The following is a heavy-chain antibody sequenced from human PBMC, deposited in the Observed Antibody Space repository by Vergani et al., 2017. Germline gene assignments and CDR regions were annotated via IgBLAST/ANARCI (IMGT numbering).Heavy chain of an antibody. Sequence: VQLVESGGGLVKPGGSLRLSCAASGFSFSDHYMTWIRQAPGKGLEWVSYISNSGNTIEYADSVKGRFSISRDTAKNSLFLQMDSLRAEDTAVYYCARDHRDYSNYPRTFDIWGQGSMVTVSS. CDR1: GFSFSDHY. J-gene: IGHJ3*02. CDR2: ISNSGNTI. V-gene: IGHV3-11*01. D-gene: IGHD4-11*01. CDR3: ARDHRDYSNYPRTFDI.